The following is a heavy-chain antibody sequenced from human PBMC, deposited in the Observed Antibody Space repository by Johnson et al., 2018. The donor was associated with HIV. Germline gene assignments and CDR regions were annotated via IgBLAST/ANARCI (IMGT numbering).Heavy chain of an antibody. CDR2: IGTSGDT. CDR1: GFTFSSYD. V-gene: IGHV3-13*01. Sequence: VQLVESGGGLVQPGGSLRLSCAASGFTFSSYDMHWVRQATGKGLEWVSTIGTSGDTYHPGSVQGRFTISRENAKNSLYLQMNSLKTEDTAWYYCTTAWGGYFQELPDALDIWGQGTMVTVSS. CDR3: TTAWGGYFQELPDALDI. J-gene: IGHJ3*02. D-gene: IGHD3-3*01.